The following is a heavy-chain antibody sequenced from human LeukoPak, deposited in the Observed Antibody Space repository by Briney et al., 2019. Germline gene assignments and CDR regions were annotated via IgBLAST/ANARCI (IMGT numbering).Heavy chain of an antibody. CDR2: IWYDGSNK. V-gene: IGHV3-33*03. Sequence: GGSLRLSCAASGFTFTRYAMTWVRQAPGKGLEWVAVIWYDGSNKYYADSVKGRFTISRDNAKNSLYLQMDSLTAEDTAVYYCAKEFPSPIYGMDVWGQGTTVTVSS. CDR3: AKEFPSPIYGMDV. J-gene: IGHJ6*02. CDR1: GFTFTRYA.